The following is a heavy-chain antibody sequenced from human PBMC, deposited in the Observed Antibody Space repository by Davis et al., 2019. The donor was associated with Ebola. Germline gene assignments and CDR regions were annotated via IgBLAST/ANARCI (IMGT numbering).Heavy chain of an antibody. J-gene: IGHJ6*02. CDR1: GFTFSGSA. V-gene: IGHV3-73*01. CDR2: IRSNANSYAT. CDR3: TQTNDYSNSYYYYYYGMDV. Sequence: GGSLRLSCAASGFTFSGSAMHWVRQASGKGLEWVGRIRSNANSYATAYAASVKGRFTISRDDSKNTAYLQMNSLKTEDTAVYYCTQTNDYSNSYYYYYYGMDVWGQGTTVTVSS. D-gene: IGHD4-11*01.